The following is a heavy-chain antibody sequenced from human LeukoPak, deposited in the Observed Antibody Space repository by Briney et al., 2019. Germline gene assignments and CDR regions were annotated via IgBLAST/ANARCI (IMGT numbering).Heavy chain of an antibody. V-gene: IGHV1-2*04. CDR2: INPNSGGT. Sequence: ASVKVSCKASGYTFAGYYMHWVRQAPGQGLEWMGWINPNSGGTNYAQEFQGWVTMTRDTSISTAYMELSRLRSDDTAVYYCARRSGSYFGLDYWGQGTLVTVSS. CDR1: GYTFAGYY. D-gene: IGHD1-26*01. CDR3: ARRSGSYFGLDY. J-gene: IGHJ4*02.